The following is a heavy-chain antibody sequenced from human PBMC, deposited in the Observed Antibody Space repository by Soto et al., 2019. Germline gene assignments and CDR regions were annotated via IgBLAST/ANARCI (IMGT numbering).Heavy chain of an antibody. V-gene: IGHV3-30-3*01. D-gene: IGHD3-22*01. CDR2: ISDDGSNT. J-gene: IGHJ4*02. CDR3: ARSRGGYDYNPRDY. CDR1: GFPFSSYA. Sequence: QVQLVDSGGGVVQPGRSLRLSCAASGFPFSSYAIHWVRQAPGKGLEWVAFISDDGSNTYYADSVRGRFSVSRDNSNNTLDMQMKRLRAEDTAVYDGARSRGGYDYNPRDYWGPGTLGTVSS.